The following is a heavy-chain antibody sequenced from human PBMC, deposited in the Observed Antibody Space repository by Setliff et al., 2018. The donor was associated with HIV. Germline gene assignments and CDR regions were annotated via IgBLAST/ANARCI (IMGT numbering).Heavy chain of an antibody. CDR3: ASVAAAGYYYYGMDV. V-gene: IGHV4-61*02. Sequence: KPSETLSLTCTVSGGSISSGSYYWSWIRQPAGKGLEWIGRIYTSGSTNYNPSLKSRVTISVDTSKNQFSLKLSSVTAADTAVYYCASVAAAGYYYYGMDVWGQGTTVTVSS. D-gene: IGHD6-13*01. CDR1: GGSISSGSYY. J-gene: IGHJ6*02. CDR2: IYTSGST.